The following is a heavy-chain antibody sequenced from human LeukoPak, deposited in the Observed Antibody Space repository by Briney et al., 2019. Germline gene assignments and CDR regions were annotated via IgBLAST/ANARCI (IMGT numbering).Heavy chain of an antibody. V-gene: IGHV3-7*03. CDR2: IKQDGSEK. J-gene: IGHJ6*03. CDR1: GFTFSRNW. CDR3: ARMWRYYPTHYYYYYMDV. D-gene: IGHD3-16*01. Sequence: GGSLRLSCAASGFTFSRNWMSWVRQAPGKGLEWVANIKQDGSEKYYADSVKGRFTISRDNAKNSLYLQMNSLRAEDTALYYCARMWRYYPTHYYYYYMDVWGKGTTVTVSS.